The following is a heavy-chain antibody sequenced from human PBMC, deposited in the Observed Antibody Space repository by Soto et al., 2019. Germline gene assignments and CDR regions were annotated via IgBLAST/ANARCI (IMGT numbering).Heavy chain of an antibody. Sequence: QVQLQQWGAGLLKPSETLSLTCAVYGGSFSGYYWSWIRQPPGKGLEWIGEINHSGSTNYNPSLMSRVTISVDTSKNHFSLKLSSVTAADTAVYYCARGYPQAVRGVIVEFMDVWGKGTTVTVSS. CDR3: ARGYPQAVRGVIVEFMDV. CDR2: INHSGST. D-gene: IGHD3-10*01. CDR1: GGSFSGYY. J-gene: IGHJ6*03. V-gene: IGHV4-34*01.